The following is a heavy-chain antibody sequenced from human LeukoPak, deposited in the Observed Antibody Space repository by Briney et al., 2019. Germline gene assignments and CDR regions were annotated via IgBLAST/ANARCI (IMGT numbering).Heavy chain of an antibody. CDR2: IRSKANSYAT. CDR3: SGIYGSGSMDV. D-gene: IGHD3-10*01. Sequence: GGSLRLSCAASGFTFSGSAMHWVRQASGKELEWVGRIRSKANSYATAYAASVKGRFTISRDDSKNTAYLQMNSLKTEDTAVYYCSGIYGSGSMDVWGQGTTVTVSS. J-gene: IGHJ6*02. V-gene: IGHV3-73*01. CDR1: GFTFSGSA.